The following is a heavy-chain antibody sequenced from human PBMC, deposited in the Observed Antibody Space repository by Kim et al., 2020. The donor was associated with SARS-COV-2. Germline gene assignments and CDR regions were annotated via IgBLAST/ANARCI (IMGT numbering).Heavy chain of an antibody. CDR1: GFTFSSYG. CDR3: AKGGGLERTNAFDI. Sequence: GGSLRLSCAASGFTFSSYGMHWVRQAPGKGLEWVAAISYDGSNKYYADSVKGRFTISRDNSKNTLYLQMNSLRAEDTAVYYCAKGGGLERTNAFDIWGQGTMVTVSS. J-gene: IGHJ3*02. V-gene: IGHV3-30*18. CDR2: ISYDGSNK. D-gene: IGHD1-7*01.